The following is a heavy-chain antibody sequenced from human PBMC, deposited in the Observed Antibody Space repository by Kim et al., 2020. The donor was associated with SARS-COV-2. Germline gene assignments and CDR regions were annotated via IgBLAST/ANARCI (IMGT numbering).Heavy chain of an antibody. Sequence: GGSLRLSCAASGFIFGGHDMHWVRQGTGKGLEWVSAIGTAGETFYEESVKGRFIISRENGKNSLYLQMDSLRAGDTAVYYCARGMHLRLGVDVWGQGTTVTVSS. V-gene: IGHV3-13*04. J-gene: IGHJ6*02. D-gene: IGHD3-16*01. CDR2: IGTAGET. CDR1: GFIFGGHD. CDR3: ARGMHLRLGVDV.